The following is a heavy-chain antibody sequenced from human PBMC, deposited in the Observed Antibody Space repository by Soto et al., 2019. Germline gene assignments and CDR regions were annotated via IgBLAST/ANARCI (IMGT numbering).Heavy chain of an antibody. CDR1: GFTFSTYP. J-gene: IGHJ3*01. Sequence: PVGSLRLSCAASGFTFSTYPMTWVRQAPGKGLEWVASIHGSGETTYYAESVKGRFIVSRDNSKNSLYPQMDSLRVDDTAVYFCARRSSGSYYAAFDVWGQGTMVTVSS. CDR3: ARRSSGSYYAAFDV. D-gene: IGHD1-26*01. CDR2: IHGSGETT. V-gene: IGHV3-23*01.